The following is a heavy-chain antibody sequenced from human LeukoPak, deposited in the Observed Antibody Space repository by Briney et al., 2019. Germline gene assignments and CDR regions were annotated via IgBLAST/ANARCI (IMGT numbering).Heavy chain of an antibody. CDR3: VRGHLVGGWFKYDAFDI. CDR1: GGSISSYY. Sequence: SETLSLTCTVSGGSISSYYWSWIRQSPGKGLEWIGYIYYSGSTNYNPSLKSRVTISVDTSKNQFSLRLSSVTAADTAVYYCVRGHLVGGWFKYDAFDIWGQGTMVTVSS. V-gene: IGHV4-59*01. CDR2: IYYSGST. J-gene: IGHJ3*02. D-gene: IGHD6-19*01.